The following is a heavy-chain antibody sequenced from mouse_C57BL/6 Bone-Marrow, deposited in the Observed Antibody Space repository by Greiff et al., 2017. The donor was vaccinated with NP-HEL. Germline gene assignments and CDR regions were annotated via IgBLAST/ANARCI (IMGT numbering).Heavy chain of an antibody. J-gene: IGHJ2*01. Sequence: QVQLQQPGAELVRPGSSVKLSCKASGYTFTSYWMHWVKQRPIQGLEWIGNIDPSDSETHYNQKFKDKATLTVDKSSSTGYMQLSSLTSEDSAVYYCARKNSNSYYFDYWGQGTTLTVSS. CDR3: ARKNSNSYYFDY. CDR2: IDPSDSET. V-gene: IGHV1-52*01. D-gene: IGHD2-5*01. CDR1: GYTFTSYW.